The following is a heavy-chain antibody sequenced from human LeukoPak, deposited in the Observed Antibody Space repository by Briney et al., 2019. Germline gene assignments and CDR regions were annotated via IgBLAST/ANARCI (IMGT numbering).Heavy chain of an antibody. CDR3: ARDTFGMDV. J-gene: IGHJ6*02. CDR1: GGSISGHY. Sequence: SETLSPTCTVSGGSISGHYWSWIRQPPGKGLEWIGYIFYNGNTKYNPSLKSRVTISLDTSHNQFSLKLTSVTAADTAVYFCARDTFGMDVWGQGATVTVSS. V-gene: IGHV4-59*11. CDR2: IFYNGNT.